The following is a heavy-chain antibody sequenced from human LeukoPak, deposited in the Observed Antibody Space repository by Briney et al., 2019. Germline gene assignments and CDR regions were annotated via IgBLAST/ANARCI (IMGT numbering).Heavy chain of an antibody. CDR1: GYTFTDYY. J-gene: IGHJ5*01. V-gene: IGHV1-2*02. D-gene: IGHD3-22*01. Sequence: ASVKVSCKASGYTFTDYYMHWVRQAPGQGLEWMGWMNPNSGGTNYAQKFQGRGTMTRDTSISTAYMELSRLRSDDTAVYYCARKKYPYYSDSRGPFDSWGQGTLVTVSS. CDR3: ARKKYPYYSDSRGPFDS. CDR2: MNPNSGGT.